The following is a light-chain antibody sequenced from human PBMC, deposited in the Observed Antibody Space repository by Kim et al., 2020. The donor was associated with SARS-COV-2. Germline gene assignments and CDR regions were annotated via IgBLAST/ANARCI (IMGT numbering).Light chain of an antibody. CDR1: SLRSYY. CDR3: QSRDSGGNVV. Sequence: SELTQDPAVSVALGQTVRITCQGDSLRSYYATWYQQKPSQAPLLVIFGRNNRPSGIPDRFSGSTSGNTASLTISGAQAEDEADFYCQSRDSGGNVVFGGGTKLTVL. CDR2: GRN. J-gene: IGLJ2*01. V-gene: IGLV3-19*01.